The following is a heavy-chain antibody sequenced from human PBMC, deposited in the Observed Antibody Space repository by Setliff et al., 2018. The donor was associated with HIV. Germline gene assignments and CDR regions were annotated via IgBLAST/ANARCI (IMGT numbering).Heavy chain of an antibody. Sequence: PSETLSLTCSVSGGSISSSPSISSNSYYWGWIRQTPGTGLEWIGSIDSTGRTNYNPSLKSRVTISVDPSKKQFSLKLSSVTAADTTVYYCARAQTYDYGSGSYYKPHYFDYWGQGTLVTVSS. D-gene: IGHD3-10*01. V-gene: IGHV4-39*07. CDR3: ARAQTYDYGSGSYYKPHYFDY. CDR2: IDSTGRT. J-gene: IGHJ4*02. CDR1: GGSISSSPSISSNSYY.